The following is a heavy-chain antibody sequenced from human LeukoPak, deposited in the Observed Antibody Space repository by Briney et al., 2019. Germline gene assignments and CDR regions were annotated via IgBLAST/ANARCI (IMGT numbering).Heavy chain of an antibody. D-gene: IGHD5-12*01. CDR2: ISGSGGST. J-gene: IGHJ4*02. CDR1: GFTFSSYA. Sequence: PGGSLRLSCAASGFTFSSYAMSWVRQAPGKGLEWVSAISGSGGSTYYADSVKGRFTISRDNSKNTVYLQMNSLRAEDTAMYYCAKDFGRGFSAYGVDYWGQGTLVTVSS. V-gene: IGHV3-23*01. CDR3: AKDFGRGFSAYGVDY.